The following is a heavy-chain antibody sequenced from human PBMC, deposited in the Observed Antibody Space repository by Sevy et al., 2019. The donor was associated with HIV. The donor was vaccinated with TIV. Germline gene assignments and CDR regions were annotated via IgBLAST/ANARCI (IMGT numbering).Heavy chain of an antibody. CDR3: ARDADCSSTSCYTRWFDP. J-gene: IGHJ5*02. CDR1: GYTFTSYG. D-gene: IGHD2-2*02. Sequence: ASVKVSCKASGYTFTSYGISWVRQAPGQGLEWMGWISAYNGNTNYAQKLQGRVTMTTDTSTSTAYMKLRSLRSDDTAVYYCARDADCSSTSCYTRWFDPWGQGTLVTVSS. CDR2: ISAYNGNT. V-gene: IGHV1-18*04.